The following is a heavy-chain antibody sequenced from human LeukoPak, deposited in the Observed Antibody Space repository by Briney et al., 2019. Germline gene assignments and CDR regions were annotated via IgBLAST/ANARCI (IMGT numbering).Heavy chain of an antibody. CDR3: ARGRYCSSTSCHYFDY. CDR2: ISDSGSST. CDR1: GFTFSTYA. D-gene: IGHD2-2*01. J-gene: IGHJ4*02. V-gene: IGHV3-23*01. Sequence: GGSLRLSCAASGFTFSTYAMSWVRQTPGKGLEWVSAISDSGSSTYYADSVKGRFTISRDNAKNSLYLQMNSLRAEDTAVYYCARGRYCSSTSCHYFDYWGQGTLVTVSS.